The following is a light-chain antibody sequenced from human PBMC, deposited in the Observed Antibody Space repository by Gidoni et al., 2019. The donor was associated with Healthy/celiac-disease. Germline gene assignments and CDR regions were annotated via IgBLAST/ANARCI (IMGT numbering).Light chain of an antibody. V-gene: IGKV1-33*01. CDR1: QDISNY. Sequence: DIHMTQCPASLSASVGDRVTITCQASQDISNYLNWYQQKPGKAPKLLIYDASNLETGVPSRFSGSGSGTDFTFTISSLQPEDIATYYCQQYANLPLTFGGXTKVEIK. CDR2: DAS. J-gene: IGKJ4*01. CDR3: QQYANLPLT.